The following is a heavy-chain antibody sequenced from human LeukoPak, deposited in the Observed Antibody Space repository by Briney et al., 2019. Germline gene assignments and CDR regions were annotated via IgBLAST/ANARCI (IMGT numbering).Heavy chain of an antibody. CDR1: GGSISSYY. Sequence: SETLSLTCTVSGGSISSYYWSWIRQPPGKGLEWIGYIYYSGSTNYNPSLKSRVTISVDTSKNQFSLKLSSVTAADTAVYYCARGGYYYGSGSYSGFDYWGQGTLVTVSS. D-gene: IGHD3-10*01. CDR3: ARGGYYYGSGSYSGFDY. J-gene: IGHJ4*02. V-gene: IGHV4-59*01. CDR2: IYYSGST.